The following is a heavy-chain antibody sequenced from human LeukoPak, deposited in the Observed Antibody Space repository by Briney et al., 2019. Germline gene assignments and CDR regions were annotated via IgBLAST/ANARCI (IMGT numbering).Heavy chain of an antibody. V-gene: IGHV5-51*01. CDR2: IYPGDSDT. Sequence: GESLKISCKGSGYSFTSYWIGWVRQMPGKGLEWMGIIYPGDSDTRYSPSFQGQVTISADKSISTAYLQWSSLKASDTAMYYCARQVTHGPQRITIFGVVSYYYYMDVWGKGTTVTVSS. D-gene: IGHD3-3*01. CDR1: GYSFTSYW. J-gene: IGHJ6*03. CDR3: ARQVTHGPQRITIFGVVSYYYYMDV.